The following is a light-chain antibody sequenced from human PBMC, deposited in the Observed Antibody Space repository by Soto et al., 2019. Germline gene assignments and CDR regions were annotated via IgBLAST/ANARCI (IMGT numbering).Light chain of an antibody. Sequence: QSALTQPASGSGSPGQSITVSCTGTSSDVGGYNYVSWYQHHPGKAPKLMIYDVSNRPSGVSNRFSGSKSGNTASLTISGLQAEDEADYYCSSYTSSSTLGYVVFGGGTQLTVL. CDR1: SSDVGGYNY. V-gene: IGLV2-14*03. CDR2: DVS. J-gene: IGLJ2*01. CDR3: SSYTSSSTLGYVV.